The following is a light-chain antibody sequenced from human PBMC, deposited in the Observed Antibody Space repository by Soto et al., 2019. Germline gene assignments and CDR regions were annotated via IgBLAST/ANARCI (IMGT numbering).Light chain of an antibody. J-gene: IGKJ2*01. CDR1: QSLLHSNGYNY. V-gene: IGKV2-28*01. CDR3: MQALQTPRT. Sequence: EIVMTQSPLSPPVTPGEPASISCRSSQSLLHSNGYNYLDWYLQKPGQSPQLLIYLGSLRASGVPDRFSASGSGTDFTLKISRVEADDVGVYYCMQALQTPRTFGQGTKLEIK. CDR2: LGS.